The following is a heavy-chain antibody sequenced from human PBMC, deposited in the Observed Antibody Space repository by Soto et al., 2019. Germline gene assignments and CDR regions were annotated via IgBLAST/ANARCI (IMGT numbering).Heavy chain of an antibody. D-gene: IGHD3-10*01. CDR2: IYYSGST. V-gene: IGHV4-59*01. CDR1: GGSISSYY. Sequence: SETLSLTCTVSGGSISSYYWSWIRQPPGKGLEWIGYIYYSGSTKYNPSLKSRVTISVDTSKNQFSLKLSSVTAADTAVYYCASGGSGSYLFGYYYGMDVWGQGTTVTVSS. J-gene: IGHJ6*02. CDR3: ASGGSGSYLFGYYYGMDV.